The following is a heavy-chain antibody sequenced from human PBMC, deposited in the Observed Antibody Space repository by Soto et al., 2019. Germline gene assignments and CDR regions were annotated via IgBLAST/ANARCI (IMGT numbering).Heavy chain of an antibody. CDR3: ASAPAVADPGGWFDP. CDR1: GFTFSSYA. D-gene: IGHD6-19*01. V-gene: IGHV3-30-3*01. CDR2: ISYDGSNK. J-gene: IGHJ5*02. Sequence: GGSLRLSCAASGFTFSSYAMHWVRQAPGKGLEWVAVISYDGSNKYYADSVKGRFTISRDNSKNTLYLQMNSLRAEDTAVYYCASAPAVADPGGWFDPWGQGTLVTVSS.